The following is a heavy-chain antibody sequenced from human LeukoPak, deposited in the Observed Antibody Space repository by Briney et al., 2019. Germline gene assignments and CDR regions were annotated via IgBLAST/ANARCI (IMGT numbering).Heavy chain of an antibody. D-gene: IGHD1-26*01. CDR2: ISYDGSNK. CDR1: GFTFSSYG. Sequence: PGRSLRLSCAASGFTFSSYGMHWVRQAPGKGLEWVAVISYDGSNKYYADSVKGRFTISRDNSKNTLYLQMNSLRAEDTAVYYCAKVGASGSLFDYWGQGTLVTVPS. V-gene: IGHV3-30*18. J-gene: IGHJ4*02. CDR3: AKVGASGSLFDY.